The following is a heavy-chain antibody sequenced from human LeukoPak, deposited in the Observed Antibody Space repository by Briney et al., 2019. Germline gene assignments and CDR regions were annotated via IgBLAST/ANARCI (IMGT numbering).Heavy chain of an antibody. CDR3: AKHTRFCSNGICYMNYFDY. CDR2: VYPGDSDT. CDR1: GYNFPNYW. J-gene: IGHJ4*02. D-gene: IGHD2-8*01. Sequence: GESLKISCKGSGYNFPNYWIGWVRQMPGKGLEWMGIVYPGDSDTRYSPSFQGQVTISADKSISTAYLQWSSLKASDTAMYYCAKHTRFCSNGICYMNYFDYWGQGTLVTVSS. V-gene: IGHV5-51*01.